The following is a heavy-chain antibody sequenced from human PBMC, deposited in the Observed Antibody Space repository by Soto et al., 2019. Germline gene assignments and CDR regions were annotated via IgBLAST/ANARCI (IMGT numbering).Heavy chain of an antibody. D-gene: IGHD5-18*01. CDR2: SYYSGST. J-gene: IGHJ4*02. CDR3: ARADTSIGTPGN. Sequence: SETLSLTCTVSGGSISSDGFYWSWIRQPPGKGLEWIAYSYYSGSTYYNPSLKSRVTTSLDASKNQFSLKLSSVTAADTAVYYCARADTSIGTPGNWGLGTLVTVSS. V-gene: IGHV4-30-4*01. CDR1: GGSISSDGFY.